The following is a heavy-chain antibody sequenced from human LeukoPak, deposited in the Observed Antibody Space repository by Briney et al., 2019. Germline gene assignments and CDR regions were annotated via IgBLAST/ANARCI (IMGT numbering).Heavy chain of an antibody. CDR1: GFTISDYW. CDR3: ARDPSPRTSYYYYMDV. D-gene: IGHD2-2*01. Sequence: GGSLRLSCAASGFTISDYWMSWVRQAPGKGLEWVANIKEDGSEKNYVDSAKGRFTISRDNAKNSLYLQMNNLRAEDTAVYYCARDPSPRTSYYYYMDVWGKGTTVTVSS. CDR2: IKEDGSEK. J-gene: IGHJ6*03. V-gene: IGHV3-7*01.